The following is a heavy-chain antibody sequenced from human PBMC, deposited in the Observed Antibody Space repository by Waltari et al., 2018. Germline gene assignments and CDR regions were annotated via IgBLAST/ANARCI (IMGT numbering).Heavy chain of an antibody. V-gene: IGHV3-74*01. CDR2: INRYGSTI. CDR3: ASAYYDILD. CDR1: GFTFSSYW. J-gene: IGHJ4*02. D-gene: IGHD3-9*01. Sequence: EVQLEESGGGLVQPGGSLRLSCAASGFTFSSYWMHWVRQAPGKGLVWVSRINRYGSTISDADSVKGRFTISRDNAKNTLYLQMNSLSAEDTAVYYCASAYYDILDWGQGTLVTVSS.